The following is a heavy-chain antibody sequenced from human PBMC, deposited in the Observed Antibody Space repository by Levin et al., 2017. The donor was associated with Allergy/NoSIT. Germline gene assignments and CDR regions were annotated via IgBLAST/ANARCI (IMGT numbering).Heavy chain of an antibody. Sequence: PGGSLRLSCAASGFTFSGSAMHWVRQASGKGLEWVGRIRSKANSYATAYAASVKGRFTISRDDSKNTAYLQMNSLKTEDTAVYYCTGGDYGDVDYCYYVDAWGKGTTVTVSS. D-gene: IGHD4-17*01. CDR3: TGGDYGDVDYCYYVDA. CDR2: IRSKANSYAT. J-gene: IGHJ6*03. CDR1: GFTFSGSA. V-gene: IGHV3-73*01.